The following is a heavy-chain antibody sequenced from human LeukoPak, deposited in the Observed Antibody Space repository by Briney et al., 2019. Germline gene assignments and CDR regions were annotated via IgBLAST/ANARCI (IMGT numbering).Heavy chain of an antibody. CDR2: IYPGDSET. Sequence: GESLKISCEVSGYSFTNYWIGWVRQMPGKGLEWMGIIYPGDSETRYSPSFQGQVTISADKSSNTAYLQWNSLKASDTAMYYCASQIAARPGGFDYWGQGTLVTVSS. D-gene: IGHD6-6*01. CDR1: GYSFTNYW. J-gene: IGHJ4*02. CDR3: ASQIAARPGGFDY. V-gene: IGHV5-51*01.